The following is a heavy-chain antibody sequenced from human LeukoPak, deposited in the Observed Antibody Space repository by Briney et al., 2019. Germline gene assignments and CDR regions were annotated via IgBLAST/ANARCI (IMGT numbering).Heavy chain of an antibody. V-gene: IGHV4-39*07. Sequence: SETLSLTCTVSGGSISSSSYYWGWIRQPPGKGLEWIGSIYYSGTTYYNPSLKSRVTISADTFKNQISLKLNSMTTADTAVYYCTRGAGWLIDYWGQGTLVTVSS. D-gene: IGHD3-16*01. CDR3: TRGAGWLIDY. CDR2: IYYSGTT. CDR1: GGSISSSSYY. J-gene: IGHJ4*02.